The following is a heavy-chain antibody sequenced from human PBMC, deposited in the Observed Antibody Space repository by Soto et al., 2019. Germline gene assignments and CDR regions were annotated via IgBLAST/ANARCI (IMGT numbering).Heavy chain of an antibody. Sequence: SETLSLTCTVSGGSISSNNWWTWVRQPPGQGLEWIGEIYRTGSTNYNPSLKSRVTISLDKSENQFSLKVTSLTAADTAVYYCASRDPGTSVDYWGQGTLVTVSS. CDR3: ASRDPGTSVDY. D-gene: IGHD1-7*01. CDR1: GGSISSNNW. J-gene: IGHJ4*02. V-gene: IGHV4-4*02. CDR2: IYRTGST.